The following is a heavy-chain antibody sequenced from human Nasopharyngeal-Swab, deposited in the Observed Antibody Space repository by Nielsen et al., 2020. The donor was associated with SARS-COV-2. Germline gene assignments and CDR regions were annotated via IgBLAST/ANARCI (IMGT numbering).Heavy chain of an antibody. Sequence: SVKVSCKASGGTFSSYAISWVRQAPGQGLEWMGGIIPIFGAANYAQKFQGRVTMTTDTSTNTAYMELRNLRSDDTAVYYCARDGRLVVVATTTRSHFDYWGQGTLVTVSS. J-gene: IGHJ4*02. CDR3: ARDGRLVVVATTTRSHFDY. CDR1: GGTFSSYA. D-gene: IGHD2-15*01. V-gene: IGHV1-69*05. CDR2: IIPIFGAA.